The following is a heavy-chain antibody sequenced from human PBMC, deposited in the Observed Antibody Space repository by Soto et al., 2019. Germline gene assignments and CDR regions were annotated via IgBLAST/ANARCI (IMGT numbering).Heavy chain of an antibody. V-gene: IGHV1-18*01. Sequence: HVPLVQSGDEVKKPGASVRVSCRASGYIFSSFGITWVRQVPGQGLEWLGWINTSNGDTNSAQKFQGRVTLTTDTPTSTAYVELRSLISDDTAVYYCARGYCSFSSCPADFWGQATLVTVSS. CDR2: INTSNGDT. D-gene: IGHD2-2*01. J-gene: IGHJ4*02. CDR1: GYIFSSFG. CDR3: ARGYCSFSSCPADF.